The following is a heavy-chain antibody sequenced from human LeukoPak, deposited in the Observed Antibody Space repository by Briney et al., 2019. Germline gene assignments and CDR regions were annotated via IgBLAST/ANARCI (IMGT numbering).Heavy chain of an antibody. CDR2: IYYSGST. CDR3: ARQGMITFGGVIVYDWFDP. V-gene: IGHV4-59*08. J-gene: IGHJ5*02. CDR1: GGSISSYY. Sequence: PSETLSLTCTVSGGSISSYYWSWIRQPPGKGLEWIGYIYYSGSTIYNPSLKSRVTISVDTSKNQFSLKLSSVTAADTAVYYCARQGMITFGGVIVYDWFDPWGQGTLVTVSS. D-gene: IGHD3-16*02.